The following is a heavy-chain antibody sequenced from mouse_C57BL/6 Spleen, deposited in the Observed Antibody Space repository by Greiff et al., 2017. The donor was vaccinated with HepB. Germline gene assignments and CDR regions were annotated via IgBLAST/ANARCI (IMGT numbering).Heavy chain of an antibody. CDR2: IWGDGIT. Sequence: VQLQESGPGLVAPSQSLSITCTVSGFSLTSYGVSWVRQPPGKGLEWLGVIWGDGITNYHSALISRLSISKDNSKSQVFLKLNSLQTDDTATYYGAKGGSIYYGNYLDYWGQGTTLTVSS. D-gene: IGHD2-1*01. J-gene: IGHJ2*01. CDR1: GFSLTSYG. CDR3: AKGGSIYYGNYLDY. V-gene: IGHV2-3*01.